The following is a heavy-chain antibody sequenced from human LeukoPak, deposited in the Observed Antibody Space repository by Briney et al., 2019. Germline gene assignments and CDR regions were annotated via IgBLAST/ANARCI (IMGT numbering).Heavy chain of an antibody. J-gene: IGHJ4*02. CDR2: IYPGDSDT. D-gene: IGHD1-14*01. Sequence: GESLKISCKASGYSFTSYWIGWVRQMPGKGLEWMGIIYPGDSDTRYSPSFQGQVTISADKSISTAYLQWSSLKASDTAMYYCARRSHPYGKPIDYWGQGTLVTASS. CDR3: ARRSHPYGKPIDY. CDR1: GYSFTSYW. V-gene: IGHV5-51*01.